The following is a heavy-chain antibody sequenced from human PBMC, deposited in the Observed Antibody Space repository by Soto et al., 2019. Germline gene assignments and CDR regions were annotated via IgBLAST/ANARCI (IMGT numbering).Heavy chain of an antibody. D-gene: IGHD2-15*01. CDR1: GGSISSSSYY. V-gene: IGHV4-39*02. J-gene: IGHJ4*02. Sequence: SETLSLTCTVSGGSISSSSYYWGWIRQPPGKGLEWIGSIYYRGNTYYNPSLKSRVTISVDTSKNQFSLKLSSVTAADTAVYYCARECGGYCSGGSCQVDYWGQGTLVTVSS. CDR3: ARECGGYCSGGSCQVDY. CDR2: IYYRGNT.